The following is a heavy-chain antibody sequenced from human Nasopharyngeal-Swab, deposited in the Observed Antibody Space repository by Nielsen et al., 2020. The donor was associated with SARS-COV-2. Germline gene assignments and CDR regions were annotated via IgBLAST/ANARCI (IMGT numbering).Heavy chain of an antibody. CDR1: GGSISSYY. D-gene: IGHD3-3*01. V-gene: IGHV4-59*01. J-gene: IGHJ4*02. Sequence: SETLSLTCTVSGGSISSYYWSWIRQPPAKGLEWIGYIYYSGSTYYNPSLKSRVTISLDTPKNQFSLKLSSVTAADTAVYYCARAGVGIFGVVTAFDYWGQGTLVTVSS. CDR2: IYYSGST. CDR3: ARAGVGIFGVVTAFDY.